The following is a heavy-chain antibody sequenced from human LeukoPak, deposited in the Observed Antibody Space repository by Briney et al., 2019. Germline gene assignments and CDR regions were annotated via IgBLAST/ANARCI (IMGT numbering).Heavy chain of an antibody. J-gene: IGHJ4*02. CDR2: IYYSGST. D-gene: IGHD2-21*02. Sequence: SETLSLTCTVSGGSINSYYWSWIRQPPGKGLEWIGYIYYSGSTNYSPSLKSRVTISVDTSKNQFSLKLSSVTAADTAVYYCARGGRKYCAGDCYTVDYWGQGTLVTVSS. V-gene: IGHV4-59*01. CDR3: ARGGRKYCAGDCYTVDY. CDR1: GGSINSYY.